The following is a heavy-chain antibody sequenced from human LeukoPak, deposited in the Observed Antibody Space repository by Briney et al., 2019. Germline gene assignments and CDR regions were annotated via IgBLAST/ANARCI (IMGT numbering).Heavy chain of an antibody. Sequence: PRGSLRLSCVASGFSFNNYAMNWVRQAPGKGLEWVSLIIGSSGSTFYADSVKGRFTISGDKSKNTLYLQMNSLRAEDTAVYYCAKGAYDYIEIAYFDYWGQGSLVTVSS. J-gene: IGHJ4*02. CDR1: GFSFNNYA. CDR3: AKGAYDYIEIAYFDY. CDR2: IIGSSGST. V-gene: IGHV3-23*01. D-gene: IGHD5-12*01.